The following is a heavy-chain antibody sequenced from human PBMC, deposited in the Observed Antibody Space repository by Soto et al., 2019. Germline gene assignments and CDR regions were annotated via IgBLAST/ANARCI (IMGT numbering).Heavy chain of an antibody. CDR2: ISSDGDVT. D-gene: IGHD3-9*01. V-gene: IGHV3-64D*06. CDR1: GFTFSEYS. Sequence: GGSLRLSCSASGFTFSEYSMHWVRQAPGKGLQYVSTISSDGDVTYYADSAKGRFTISRDNSKNTLYLQMNSLRPEDTAVYYCVKVSTFYDILTGYYSTNFFDPWGQGTLVTVSS. J-gene: IGHJ5*02. CDR3: VKVSTFYDILTGYYSTNFFDP.